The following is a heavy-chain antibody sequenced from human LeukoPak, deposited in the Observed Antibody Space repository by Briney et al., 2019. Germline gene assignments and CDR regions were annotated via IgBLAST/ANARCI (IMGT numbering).Heavy chain of an antibody. CDR3: ASGDWSGLVLDY. Sequence: PGGSLRLSCAASGFTFDDYAMHWVRQAPGKGLEWVSLISWDGGSTYYADSVKGRFTISRDNSKNSLYLQMNSLRAEDTALYYCASGDWSGLVLDYWGQGTLVTVSS. D-gene: IGHD3-3*01. J-gene: IGHJ4*02. V-gene: IGHV3-43D*03. CDR1: GFTFDDYA. CDR2: ISWDGGST.